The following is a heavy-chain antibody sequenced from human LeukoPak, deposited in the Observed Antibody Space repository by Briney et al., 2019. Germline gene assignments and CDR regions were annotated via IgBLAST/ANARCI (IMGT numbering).Heavy chain of an antibody. CDR3: ARGPQSLGWYFDL. CDR2: IGSSPSYT. J-gene: IGHJ2*01. Sequence: PGGPLRLSCAASGFTLSDYYMSWIRQTPGKGLEWVSYIGSSPSYTSYADSVKGRFTISRDNAKNSLYLQMNSLRAEDTAVYYCARGPQSLGWYFDLWGRGTLVTVSS. V-gene: IGHV3-11*05. CDR1: GFTLSDYY. D-gene: IGHD7-27*01.